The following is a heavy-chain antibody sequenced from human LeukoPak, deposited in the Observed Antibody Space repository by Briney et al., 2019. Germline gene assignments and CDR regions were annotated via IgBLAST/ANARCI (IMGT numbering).Heavy chain of an antibody. J-gene: IGHJ6*02. D-gene: IGHD5-24*01. Sequence: PVKVPRKASGGTFPSFSFSGVRQAPGQWVERMGRIIPIFGIANYAQKCQGRVTITADKSTSTAYMELSSLRSEDTAVYYCSVEMATTYYGMDVWGQGTTVTVSS. V-gene: IGHV1-69*02. CDR2: IIPIFGIA. CDR3: SVEMATTYYGMDV. CDR1: GGTFPSFS.